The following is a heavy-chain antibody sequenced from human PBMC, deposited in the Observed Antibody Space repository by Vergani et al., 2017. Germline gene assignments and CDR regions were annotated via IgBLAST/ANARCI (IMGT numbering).Heavy chain of an antibody. CDR2: ISWNSGSI. CDR1: GFTFDDYA. D-gene: IGHD4-11*01. V-gene: IGHV3-9*01. CDR3: AKAGTTANWYYFDY. J-gene: IGHJ4*02. Sequence: EVQLLESGGGLVQPGRSLRLSCAASGFTFDDYAMHWVRQAPGKGLEWFSGISWNSGSIGYADSVKGRFTISRDNAKNSLYLQMNSLRAEDTALYYCAKAGTTANWYYFDYWGQGTLVTVSS.